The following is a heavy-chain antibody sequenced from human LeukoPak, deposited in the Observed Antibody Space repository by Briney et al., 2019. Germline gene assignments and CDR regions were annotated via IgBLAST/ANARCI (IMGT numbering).Heavy chain of an antibody. Sequence: ASVKVSCKVSGYTLTELSMHWVRQAPGKGLEWMGGFDPEDGETIYAQKFQGRVTMTEDTSTDTAYMELSSLRSEDTAVYYCARSMRSKQWLLYWGQGTLVTVSS. J-gene: IGHJ4*02. D-gene: IGHD6-19*01. CDR1: GYTLTELS. CDR3: ARSMRSKQWLLY. CDR2: FDPEDGET. V-gene: IGHV1-24*01.